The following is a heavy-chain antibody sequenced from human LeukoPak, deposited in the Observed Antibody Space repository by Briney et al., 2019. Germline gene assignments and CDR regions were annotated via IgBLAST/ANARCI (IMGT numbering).Heavy chain of an antibody. CDR3: ARRIRIAAAGTWYYYYYMDV. J-gene: IGHJ6*03. V-gene: IGHV4-34*01. CDR1: GGSFSGYY. Sequence: PSETLSLTCAVYGGSFSGYYWSWIRQPPGKGLEWTGEINHSGSTNYNPSLKSRVTISVDTSKNQFSLKLSSVTAADTAVYYCARRIRIAAAGTWYYYYYMDVWGKGTTVTISS. D-gene: IGHD6-13*01. CDR2: INHSGST.